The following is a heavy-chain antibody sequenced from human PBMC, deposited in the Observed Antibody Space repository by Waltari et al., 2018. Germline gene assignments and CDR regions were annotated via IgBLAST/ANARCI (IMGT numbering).Heavy chain of an antibody. Sequence: QVQLLESGPGLVRPSETLSVTCNVSGESINSDYWSWVRQAPGKGLEWIGYIYYRWTTNYNPSLRGRISISIDTSKIQFSLTVNYVTAADTGVYYCARGHSTGWYLTNWGRGTLVTVSS. J-gene: IGHJ4*02. V-gene: IGHV4-59*01. CDR3: ARGHSTGWYLTN. CDR1: GESINSDY. CDR2: IYYRWTT. D-gene: IGHD6-19*01.